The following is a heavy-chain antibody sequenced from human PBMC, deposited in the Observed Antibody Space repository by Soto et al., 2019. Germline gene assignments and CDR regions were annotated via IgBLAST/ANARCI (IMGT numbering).Heavy chain of an antibody. D-gene: IGHD2-21*01. CDR1: GGTFSSHG. V-gene: IGHV1-69*06. J-gene: IGHJ4*02. CDR2: IIPMFGTP. Sequence: QVQLVQSGAEVKKPGSSVKVYCEASGGTFSSHGITWVRQAPGEGLEWMGGIIPMFGTPKYAQRFQGRVSITADKSTTTAYMELSSLRSEDTAVYYCAIGSVVVMGAATGGLIYWGQGALVTVSS. CDR3: AIGSVVVMGAATGGLIY.